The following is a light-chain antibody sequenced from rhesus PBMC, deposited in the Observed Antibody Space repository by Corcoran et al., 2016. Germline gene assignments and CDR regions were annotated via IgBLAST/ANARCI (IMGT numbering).Light chain of an antibody. Sequence: DIQMTQSPSSLSASVGDRVTITCRASQGISRYLNWYQQKPGKVPKLLNYYANRLESGVPSRFSCSGSGTEFPLTISSLQPEDFATYYCQQYNSLPHSFGQGTKVEIK. CDR2: YAN. V-gene: IGKV1-32*01. J-gene: IGKJ2*01. CDR1: QGISRY. CDR3: QQYNSLPHS.